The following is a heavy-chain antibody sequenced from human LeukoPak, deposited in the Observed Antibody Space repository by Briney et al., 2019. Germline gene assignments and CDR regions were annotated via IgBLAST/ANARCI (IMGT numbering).Heavy chain of an antibody. J-gene: IGHJ4*02. CDR1: GFTLSSYS. D-gene: IGHD2-15*01. Sequence: GGSPRLSCAASGFTLSSYSMNWVRQAPGKGLEWVSYISSSGNTIYYVDSVKGRFTISRDNAKNSLYLQMNSLRAEDTAVYYCAREDASGLDYWGQGTLVTVSS. CDR3: AREDASGLDY. CDR2: ISSSGNTI. V-gene: IGHV3-48*04.